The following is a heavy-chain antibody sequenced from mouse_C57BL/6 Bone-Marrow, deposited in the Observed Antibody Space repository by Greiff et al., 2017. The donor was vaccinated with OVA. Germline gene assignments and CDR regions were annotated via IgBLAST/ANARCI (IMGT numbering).Heavy chain of an antibody. Sequence: VKLMESGPGLVAPSQSLSITCTVSGFSLTSYAISWVRQPPGKGLEWLGVIWTGGGTNYNSALKSRLSISKDNSKSQVFLKMNSLQTDDTARYYCARTKGLLLYAMDYWGQGTSVTVSS. D-gene: IGHD2-3*01. CDR3: ARTKGLLLYAMDY. CDR1: GFSLTSYA. CDR2: IWTGGGT. V-gene: IGHV2-9-1*01. J-gene: IGHJ4*01.